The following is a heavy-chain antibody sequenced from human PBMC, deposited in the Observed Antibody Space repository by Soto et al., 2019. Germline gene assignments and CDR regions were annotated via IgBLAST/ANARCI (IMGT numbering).Heavy chain of an antibody. D-gene: IGHD2-8*01. CDR2: ISSGERT. CDR3: VIDVPNDVYPYDY. J-gene: IGHJ4*01. CDR1: GFTFSTYA. Sequence: GGSLRLSCAASGFTFSTYAMNWVRQAPGKGPEWVSGISSGERTYYADSAKGRFTISRDDSESTLSLQMNNLKVEDTAVYYCVIDVPNDVYPYDYWGHGTLVTVSS. V-gene: IGHV3-23*01.